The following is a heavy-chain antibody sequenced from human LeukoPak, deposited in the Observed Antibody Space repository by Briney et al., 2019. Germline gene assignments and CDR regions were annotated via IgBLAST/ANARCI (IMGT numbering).Heavy chain of an antibody. J-gene: IGHJ5*02. Sequence: GGSLRLSCAASGFTFSSYAMSWVRQAPGKGLEWVSAISGSGGSTYYADSVKGRFTISRDNSKNTLYLQMNSLRAEDTAVYYCAKGVHMVRGVISLWFDPWGQGTLVTVSS. V-gene: IGHV3-23*01. CDR3: AKGVHMVRGVISLWFDP. D-gene: IGHD3-10*01. CDR2: ISGSGGST. CDR1: GFTFSSYA.